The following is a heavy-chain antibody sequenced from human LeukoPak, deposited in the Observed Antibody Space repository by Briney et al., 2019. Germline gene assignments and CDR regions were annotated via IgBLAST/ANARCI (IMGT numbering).Heavy chain of an antibody. J-gene: IGHJ3*02. CDR2: LYTSGSA. CDR1: GASIGSGSYY. V-gene: IGHV4-61*02. Sequence: SQTLSLTCTVSGASIGSGSYYWSWIRQPAGKGLEWIGRLYTSGSANYNPSLKSRVTISVDTSKNQFSLKLSPVTAADTAVYYCARDSRGEGAFDIWGQGTMVTVSS. CDR3: ARDSRGEGAFDI. D-gene: IGHD3-22*01.